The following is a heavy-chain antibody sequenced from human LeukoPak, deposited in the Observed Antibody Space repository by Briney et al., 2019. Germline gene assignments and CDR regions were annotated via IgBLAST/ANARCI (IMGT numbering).Heavy chain of an antibody. D-gene: IGHD2-2*02. V-gene: IGHV3-21*01. CDR1: GFTFSSYS. CDR2: ISSSSSYI. Sequence: GGSLRLSCAASGFTFSSYSMNWVRQAPGKGLEWVSSISSSSSYIYYADSVKGRFTISRDNAKNSMYLQMNSLRAEDTAMYYCARSSPHCSSTSCYNDAFDIWGQGTMVTVSS. J-gene: IGHJ3*02. CDR3: ARSSPHCSSTSCYNDAFDI.